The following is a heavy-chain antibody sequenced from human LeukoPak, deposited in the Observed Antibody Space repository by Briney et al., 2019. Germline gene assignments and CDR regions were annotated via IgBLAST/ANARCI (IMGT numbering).Heavy chain of an antibody. Sequence: SETLSLTCTVSGGSISSSSSYWGWIRQPPGKGLEWIGSIYYSGSTYYTPSLKRRVTISVDTSKNQFSLKLSSVTAADTAVYYCARLDSSSSDYWGQGILVTVSS. J-gene: IGHJ4*02. CDR1: GGSISSSSSY. V-gene: IGHV4-39*01. CDR2: IYYSGST. CDR3: ARLDSSSSDY. D-gene: IGHD6-6*01.